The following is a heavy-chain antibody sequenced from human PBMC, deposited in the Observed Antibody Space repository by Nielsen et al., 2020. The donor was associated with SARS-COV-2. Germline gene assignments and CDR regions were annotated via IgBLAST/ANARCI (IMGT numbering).Heavy chain of an antibody. J-gene: IGHJ4*02. CDR1: GFTFDDYA. D-gene: IGHD5-24*01. V-gene: IGHV3-9*01. Sequence: SLKISCAASGFTFDDYAMHWVRQAPGKGLEWVSGISWNSGSIGYADSVKGRFTISRDNAKNSLYLQMNSLRAEDTALYYCAKDLWDGYNYRGLDYWGQGTLVTVSS. CDR2: ISWNSGSI. CDR3: AKDLWDGYNYRGLDY.